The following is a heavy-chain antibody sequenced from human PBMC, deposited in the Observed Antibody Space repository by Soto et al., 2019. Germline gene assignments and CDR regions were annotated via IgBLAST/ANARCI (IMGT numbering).Heavy chain of an antibody. CDR1: EFTFSGRS. Sequence: EVQLVEAGGGLVQPGGSLRLSCAASEFTFSGRSVQWVRQAPGKGLVWVSGIDKVGTDSTYADSVKGRFTSSRDNAKNTVYLQMNSLRVEDTAVYYCARGWFGPDVWGKGTTVTVSS. D-gene: IGHD3-10*01. V-gene: IGHV3-74*01. CDR3: ARGWFGPDV. J-gene: IGHJ6*03. CDR2: IDKVGTDS.